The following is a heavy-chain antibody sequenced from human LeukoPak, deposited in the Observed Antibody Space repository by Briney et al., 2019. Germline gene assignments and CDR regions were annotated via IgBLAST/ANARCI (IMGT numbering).Heavy chain of an antibody. CDR1: GFTFSSYW. CDR2: IKQDGSEK. CDR3: VRDKRYFDWLLSGLLDY. V-gene: IGHV3-7*01. D-gene: IGHD3-9*01. Sequence: GGSLRLSCAASGFTFSSYWMSWVRQAPGKGLEWVANIKQDGSEKYYVDSVKGRFTISRDNAKNSLYLQMNSLRAEDTAVYYCVRDKRYFDWLLSGLLDYWGQGTLVTVSS. J-gene: IGHJ4*02.